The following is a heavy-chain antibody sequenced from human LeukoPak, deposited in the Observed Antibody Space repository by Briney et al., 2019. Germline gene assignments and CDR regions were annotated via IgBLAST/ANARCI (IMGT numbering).Heavy chain of an antibody. V-gene: IGHV4-30-4*08. CDR3: ARGGQYNWNYGAFDI. Sequence: PSETLSLTCTVSGGSISSGDYYWSWIRQPPGKGLEWIGYIYYSGSTYYNPSLKSRVTISVDTSKNQSSLKLSSVTAADTAVYYCARGGQYNWNYGAFDIWGQGTMVTVSS. J-gene: IGHJ3*02. CDR1: GGSISSGDYY. CDR2: IYYSGST. D-gene: IGHD1-7*01.